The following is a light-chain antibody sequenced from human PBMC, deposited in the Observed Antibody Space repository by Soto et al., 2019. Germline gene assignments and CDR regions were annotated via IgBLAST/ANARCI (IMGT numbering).Light chain of an antibody. V-gene: IGLV2-14*03. J-gene: IGLJ1*01. Sequence: QSALTQPASVSGSPGQSIAISCTGVRTVVADGYDYVSWYQQHPGQAPQLIIYDVNTQPSGVPGRFSGSKSGNTASMTISGLQAEDEADYYFCSYKTVPCVFGTGTKVTVL. CDR2: DVN. CDR1: RTVVADGYDY. CDR3: CSYKTVPCV.